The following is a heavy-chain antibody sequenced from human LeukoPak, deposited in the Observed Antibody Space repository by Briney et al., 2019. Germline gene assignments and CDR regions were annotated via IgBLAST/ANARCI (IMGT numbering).Heavy chain of an antibody. CDR2: ISGSGGST. V-gene: IGHV3-23*01. D-gene: IGHD5-24*01. CDR1: GFTFSSYA. J-gene: IGHJ4*02. CDR3: AKGLQLGGVYFDY. Sequence: GGSLRLSCAASGFTFSSYAINWVRQAPGKGLEWVSAISGSGGSTYYADSVKGRFTISRDNSKNTLYLQMNSLRAEDTAVYYCAKGLQLGGVYFDYWGQGTLVTVSS.